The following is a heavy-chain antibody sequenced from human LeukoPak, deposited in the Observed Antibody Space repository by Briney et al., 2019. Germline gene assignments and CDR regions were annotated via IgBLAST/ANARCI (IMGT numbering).Heavy chain of an antibody. J-gene: IGHJ6*03. V-gene: IGHV4-59*11. CDR3: AREVVGGGYSYGGAYYYYMDV. D-gene: IGHD5-18*01. CDR1: GGSISSHY. CDR2: FYYSGST. Sequence: SETLSLTCTVSGGSISSHYWSWIRQPPGKGLEWIGYFYYSGSTNYNPSLKSRVTISVDTSKNQFSLKLSSVTAADTAVYYCAREVVGGGYSYGGAYYYYMDVWGKGTTVTVSS.